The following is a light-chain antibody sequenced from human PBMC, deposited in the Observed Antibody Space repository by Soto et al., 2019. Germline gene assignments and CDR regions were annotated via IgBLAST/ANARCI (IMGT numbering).Light chain of an antibody. CDR2: AAS. CDR1: QTVSRY. V-gene: IGKV1-39*01. J-gene: IGKJ1*01. Sequence: DIQLTQSPSSLSASVGDTVTITCRASQTVSRYLNWYQQKSGTAPKLLIYAASTLHTGVPSRFSGSGSGTDFTLTINNLQREDFADYFCQQTYSNLWTFGQGTKVDI. CDR3: QQTYSNLWT.